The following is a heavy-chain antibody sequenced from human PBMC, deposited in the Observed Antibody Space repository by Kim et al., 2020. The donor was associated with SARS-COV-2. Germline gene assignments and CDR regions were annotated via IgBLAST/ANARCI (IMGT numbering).Heavy chain of an antibody. CDR2: T. V-gene: IGHV4-34*01. CDR3: ARGGWRSYFGY. Sequence: TTSTPSPRSRVTISVDTSKNQFSLKLSSVTAADTAVYYCARGGWRSYFGYWGQGTLVTVSS. J-gene: IGHJ4*02.